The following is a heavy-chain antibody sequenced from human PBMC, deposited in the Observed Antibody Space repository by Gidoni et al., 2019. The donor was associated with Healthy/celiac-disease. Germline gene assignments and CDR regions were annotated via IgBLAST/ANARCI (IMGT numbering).Heavy chain of an antibody. CDR2: ISYDGSNK. Sequence: QVQLVESGGGVVQPGRSLRLSCAASGFTFSSYGMHWVRQAPGKGLEWVAVISYDGSNKYYADSVKGRFTISRDNSKNTLYLQMNSLRAEDTAVYYCAKLYPLDYWGQGTLVTVSS. CDR3: AKLYPLDY. D-gene: IGHD3-10*01. J-gene: IGHJ4*02. CDR1: GFTFSSYG. V-gene: IGHV3-30*18.